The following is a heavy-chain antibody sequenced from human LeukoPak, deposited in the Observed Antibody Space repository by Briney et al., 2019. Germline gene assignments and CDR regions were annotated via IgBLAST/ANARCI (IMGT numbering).Heavy chain of an antibody. D-gene: IGHD3-9*01. CDR1: GFTFSSYG. Sequence: GGSLRLSCAASGFTFSSYGMHWVRQAPGKGLEWVAFIRYDGSNKYYADSVKGRFTISRDNSKNTLYLQMNSLRAEDTAVYYCAKSSDGLQYFDWLPIDYWGQGTLVTVSS. V-gene: IGHV3-30*02. CDR3: AKSSDGLQYFDWLPIDY. J-gene: IGHJ4*02. CDR2: IRYDGSNK.